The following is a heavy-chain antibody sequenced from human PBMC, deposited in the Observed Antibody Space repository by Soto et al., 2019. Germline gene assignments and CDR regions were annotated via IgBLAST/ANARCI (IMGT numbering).Heavy chain of an antibody. Sequence: ASVKVSCKACGFTFTSSAFQWVRQALGQRLEWIGWIAVGSGYTNYAQRFQDRVTLTRDMSTATTYMELSRLTSEDTAIYYCAADATAWQTMVPSQYWGQGTLVNVSS. CDR2: IAVGSGYT. CDR1: GFTFTSSA. D-gene: IGHD2-8*01. V-gene: IGHV1-58*01. CDR3: AADATAWQTMVPSQY. J-gene: IGHJ4*02.